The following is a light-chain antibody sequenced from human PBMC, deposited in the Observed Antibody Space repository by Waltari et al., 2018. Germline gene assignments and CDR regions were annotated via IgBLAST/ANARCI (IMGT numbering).Light chain of an antibody. CDR2: DVS. CDR1: SNDIGGYNY. CDR3: SSYTNIPTLL. J-gene: IGLJ2*01. Sequence: QSALTQPASVSGSPGQSITISCTGTSNDIGGYNYVAWYQQHPGNAPKLIIYDVSYRPSGVSNRFSGSKSGSTASLTISGLQAEDEADYYCSSYTNIPTLLCGGGTKLTVL. V-gene: IGLV2-14*03.